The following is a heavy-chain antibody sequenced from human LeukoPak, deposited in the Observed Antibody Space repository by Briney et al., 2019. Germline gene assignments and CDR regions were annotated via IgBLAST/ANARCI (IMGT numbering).Heavy chain of an antibody. Sequence: ASVKVSCKASGYTFTSYGISWVRQAPGQGLEWMGWISAYNSNTNYAQKLQGRVTMTTDTSTSTAYMELRSLRSDDTAVYYCARGKGGYYSWDFDYWGQGTLVTVSS. J-gene: IGHJ4*02. D-gene: IGHD3-22*01. CDR2: ISAYNSNT. CDR1: GYTFTSYG. CDR3: ARGKGGYYSWDFDY. V-gene: IGHV1-18*01.